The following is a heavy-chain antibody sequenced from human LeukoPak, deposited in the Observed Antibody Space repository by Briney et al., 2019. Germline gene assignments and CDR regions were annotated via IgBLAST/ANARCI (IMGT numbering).Heavy chain of an antibody. D-gene: IGHD3-22*01. CDR2: ISGSGDST. Sequence: ETGGSLRLSCAASGFTFSSYAMNWVRQAPGKGLEWVSTISGSGDSTYYADSVKGRFTISRDNSKNTLYLQMNSLRAEDTAVYYCARGNYESSGYYDYWGQGTPVTVSS. CDR1: GFTFSSYA. J-gene: IGHJ4*02. CDR3: ARGNYESSGYYDY. V-gene: IGHV3-23*01.